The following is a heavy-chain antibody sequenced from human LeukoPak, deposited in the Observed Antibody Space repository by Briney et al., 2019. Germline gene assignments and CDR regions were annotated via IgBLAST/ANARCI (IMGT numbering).Heavy chain of an antibody. J-gene: IGHJ4*02. CDR2: IYYSEST. CDR3: ASIVVVTAAIDY. V-gene: IGHV4-30-4*01. CDR1: GGSISSADYY. D-gene: IGHD2-21*02. Sequence: PSQTLSLTCAVSGGSISSADYYWSWIRQSPGKGLEWIGFIYYSESTYYNPSLKSRVTISVDTSKNQFSLKLRSVTAADTAVYYCASIVVVTAAIDYWGQGTLVTVSS.